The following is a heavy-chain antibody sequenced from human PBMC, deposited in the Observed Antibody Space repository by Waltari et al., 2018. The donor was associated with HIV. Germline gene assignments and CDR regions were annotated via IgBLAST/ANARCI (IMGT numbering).Heavy chain of an antibody. CDR3: ARRSWDL. Sequence: QVQLVQSGAEVKKPGASVKVSCKASGYTVTDYYVHWVRQAPGQRREWMGWINPKSGGRKFAQKFQGRVTMTWDTSITTAYMELHRLRSDDTAVYYCARRSWDLWGQGTLLTVSS. CDR1: GYTVTDYY. J-gene: IGHJ5*02. V-gene: IGHV1-2*02. CDR2: INPKSGGR.